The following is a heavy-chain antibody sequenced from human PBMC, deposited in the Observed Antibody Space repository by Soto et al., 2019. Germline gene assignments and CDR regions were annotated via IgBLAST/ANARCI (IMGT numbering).Heavy chain of an antibody. D-gene: IGHD1-1*01. CDR2: INPYNSNT. CDR3: ARVYAYNQPNFGY. J-gene: IGHJ4*02. CDR1: GYTFTSYT. V-gene: IGHV1-18*01. Sequence: QVQLVQSGAEVKKPGASVKVSCKASGYTFTSYTITWVRQAPGQGLEWMGWINPYNSNTNYAQKFQDRVTMTTDTSTSTAYMELRSLRSDDTAVYYCARVYAYNQPNFGYWGQGTLVTVSS.